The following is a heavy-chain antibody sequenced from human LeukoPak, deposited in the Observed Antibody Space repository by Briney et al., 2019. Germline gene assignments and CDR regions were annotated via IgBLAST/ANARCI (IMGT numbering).Heavy chain of an antibody. D-gene: IGHD3-9*01. J-gene: IGHJ4*02. V-gene: IGHV1-18*01. CDR2: ISAYNGNT. Sequence: ASVRVSCKASGYTFTSYGISWVRQAPGQGLEWMGWISAYNGNTNYAQKLQGRVTMTTDTSTSTADMELRSLRSDDTAVYYCARGPHGRIYDILTGFDYWGQGTLVTVSS. CDR3: ARGPHGRIYDILTGFDY. CDR1: GYTFTSYG.